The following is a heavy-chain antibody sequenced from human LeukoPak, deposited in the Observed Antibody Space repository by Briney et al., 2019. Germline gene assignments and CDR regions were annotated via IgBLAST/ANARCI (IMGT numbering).Heavy chain of an antibody. V-gene: IGHV3-23*01. J-gene: IGHJ3*02. CDR3: ARACSGGSCYLAAFDM. CDR1: GFTFSSYA. D-gene: IGHD2-15*01. CDR2: FSVIGGST. Sequence: GGSLRLSCAASGFTFSSYAMNWVRQAPGKGLEWVSGFSVIGGSTYYADSVKGRFTISRDNSKNTLYLQMNSLRVEDTAVYYCARACSGGSCYLAAFDMWGRGTMVTVST.